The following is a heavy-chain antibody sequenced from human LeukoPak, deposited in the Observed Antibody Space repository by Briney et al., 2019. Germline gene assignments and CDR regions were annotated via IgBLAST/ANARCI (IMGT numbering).Heavy chain of an antibody. CDR3: AREDYYDSSGYYSD. CDR1: GFTFSNAW. CDR2: ISSSSSYI. V-gene: IGHV3-21*01. D-gene: IGHD3-22*01. J-gene: IGHJ4*02. Sequence: GGSLRLSCAASGFTFSNAWMSWVRQAPGKGLEWVSSISSSSSYIYYADSVKGRFTISRDNAKNSLYLQMNSLRAEDTAVYYCAREDYYDSSGYYSDWDQGTLVTVSS.